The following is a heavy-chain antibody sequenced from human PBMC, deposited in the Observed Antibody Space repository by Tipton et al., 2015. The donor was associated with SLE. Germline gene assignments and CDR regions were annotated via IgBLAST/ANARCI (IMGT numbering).Heavy chain of an antibody. CDR1: GDSISRSTYY. V-gene: IGHV4-39*01. J-gene: IGHJ4*02. Sequence: TLSLTCTVSGDSISRSTYYWGWVRQPPGTGLEWIGSVHYSGATYYSPSLKSRATVSVDTSKNQFSLKLTYVTAADAGVYYCAKLSWVVGGLIPKNFYFEDWGQGALVSVPS. CDR3: AKLSWVVGGLIPKNFYFED. D-gene: IGHD3-10*01. CDR2: VHYSGAT.